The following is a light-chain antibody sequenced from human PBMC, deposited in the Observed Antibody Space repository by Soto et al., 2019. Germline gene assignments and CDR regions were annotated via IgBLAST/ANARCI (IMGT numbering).Light chain of an antibody. Sequence: DIVMTQSPDSVAVSLGERATINCKSSQSVLYSSNNKNYLAWYQQRPGQPPKLLIYWASTRESGVPDRFSGSGSGTDFPLTITNLQAEDVAVYSCQQYYTTPSTFGQGTRVEI. CDR1: QSVLYSSNNKNY. CDR3: QQYYTTPST. V-gene: IGKV4-1*01. J-gene: IGKJ1*01. CDR2: WAS.